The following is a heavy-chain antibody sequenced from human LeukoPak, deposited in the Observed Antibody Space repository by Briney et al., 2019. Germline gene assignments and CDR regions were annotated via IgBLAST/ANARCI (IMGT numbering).Heavy chain of an antibody. CDR1: GLIFGSYA. CDR3: AKEGLHCSGGSCLFAGFYYYGLDV. CDR2: ISGSGGST. J-gene: IGHJ6*02. D-gene: IGHD2-15*01. V-gene: IGHV3-23*01. Sequence: GGSLRLSCAASGLIFGSYAISCVRQAPGKGLGWVSAISGSGGSTYYGDSYADSAKRRFTISRDNSKNTLYLQMNSLRAEDTAVYYCAKEGLHCSGGSCLFAGFYYYGLDVWGQGTTVTVSS.